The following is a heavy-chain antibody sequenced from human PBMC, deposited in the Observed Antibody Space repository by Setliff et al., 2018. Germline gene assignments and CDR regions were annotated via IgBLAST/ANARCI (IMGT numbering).Heavy chain of an antibody. V-gene: IGHV4-31*01. CDR2: ISRSGAT. CDR3: ASWGSAIGFDL. CDR1: GDSIMSPTYT. Sequence: PSETLSLTCTVSGDSIMSPTYTWTWIRQLPGKGLEWIGYISRSGATSYNWSLKRHIAISLDTSKNQFSPNLSSVSAADTATYYCASWGSAIGFDLWGQGKLVTVSS. J-gene: IGHJ3*01. D-gene: IGHD3-16*01.